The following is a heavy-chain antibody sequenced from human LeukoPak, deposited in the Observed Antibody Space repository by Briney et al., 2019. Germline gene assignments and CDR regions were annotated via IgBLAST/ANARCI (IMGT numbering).Heavy chain of an antibody. Sequence: PSETLSLTCTVSGGSISSRPYYWSWIRQPPGKGLEWIGYIYYSGSTNYSPSLKSRVTISVDTSKNQFSLKLSSVTAADTAVYYCARDSGNYYSNAFDIWGQGTMVTVPS. CDR2: IYYSGST. D-gene: IGHD1-26*01. V-gene: IGHV4-61*01. CDR3: ARDSGNYYSNAFDI. CDR1: GGSISSRPYY. J-gene: IGHJ3*02.